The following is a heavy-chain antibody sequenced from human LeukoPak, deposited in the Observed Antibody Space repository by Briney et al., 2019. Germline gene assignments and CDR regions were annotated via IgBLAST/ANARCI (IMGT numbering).Heavy chain of an antibody. CDR3: ARSYSSSFPFDY. CDR1: GGSISSYY. V-gene: IGHV4-59*01. J-gene: IGHJ4*02. CDR2: IYYSGTT. D-gene: IGHD6-13*01. Sequence: PSETLSLTCTVSGGSISSYYWSWIRQPPGKGLEWIGYIYYSGTTNYNPSLESRVTVSVDPSKSQFSLKLSSVTAADTAVYFCARSYSSSFPFDYWGQGTLVTVSS.